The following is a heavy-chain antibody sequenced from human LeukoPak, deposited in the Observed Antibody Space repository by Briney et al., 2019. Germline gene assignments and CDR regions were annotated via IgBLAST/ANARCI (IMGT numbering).Heavy chain of an antibody. CDR2: INPNSGDT. D-gene: IGHD6-13*01. J-gene: IGHJ4*02. V-gene: IGHV1-2*04. CDR3: ARAAAGLDY. CDR1: GYTFTGYH. Sequence: GASVKVSCKASGYTFTGYHIHWVRQAPGQGLEWMGWINPNSGDTNYAQKFQGWVTMTRDTSISTAYMELSRLRSDDTAVYYCARAAAGLDYWGQGTLVTASS.